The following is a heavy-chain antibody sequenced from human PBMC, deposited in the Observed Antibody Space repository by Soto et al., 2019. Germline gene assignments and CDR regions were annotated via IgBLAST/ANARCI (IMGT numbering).Heavy chain of an antibody. D-gene: IGHD5-18*01. CDR2: INSDGGTT. CDR1: RFMFSSYW. Sequence: PGGSLRLSCAASRFMFSSYWMHWVRQAPGKGLVWVSRINSDGGTTTYADSVKGRFTISRDNAKNTLYLQMNSLRAEDTAVYYCARGSGYSYGYHYYGMDVWGQGTTVTISS. V-gene: IGHV3-74*01. J-gene: IGHJ6*02. CDR3: ARGSGYSYGYHYYGMDV.